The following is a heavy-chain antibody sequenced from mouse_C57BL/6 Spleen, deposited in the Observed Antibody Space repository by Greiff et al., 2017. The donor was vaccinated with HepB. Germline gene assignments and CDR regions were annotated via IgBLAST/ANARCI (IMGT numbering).Heavy chain of an antibody. Sequence: VQLQQSGPELVKPGASVKMSCKASGYTFTDYYMHWVKQKPGKGLEWIGEIYPGSGNTYYNEKFKGKATLTADTSSSTAYMQLSSLTSEDSAVYFCARLGPYYFDYWGQGTTLTVSS. V-gene: IGHV1-83*01. D-gene: IGHD4-1*01. CDR1: YTFTDYYM. CDR2: YPGSGNTY. J-gene: IGHJ2*01. CDR3: RLGPYYFDY.